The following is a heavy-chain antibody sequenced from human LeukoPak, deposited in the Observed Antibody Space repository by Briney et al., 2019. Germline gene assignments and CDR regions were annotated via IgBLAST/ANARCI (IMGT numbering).Heavy chain of an antibody. J-gene: IGHJ3*02. CDR2: IIPILGIA. D-gene: IGHD1-26*01. CDR1: GGTFSSYA. V-gene: IGHV1-69*04. CDR3: ARASFGSSDAFDI. Sequence: SVKVSCKASGGTFSSYAISWVRQAPGQGLEWMGRIIPILGIANYAQKFQGRVTITADKSTSTAYMELRSLRSDDTAVYYCARASFGSSDAFDIWAKGQWSPSLQ.